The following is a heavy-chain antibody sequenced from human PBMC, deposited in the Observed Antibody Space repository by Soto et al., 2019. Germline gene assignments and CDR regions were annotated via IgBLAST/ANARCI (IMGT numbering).Heavy chain of an antibody. CDR3: AKPLLAREAINYYFDY. CDR1: GGTFSTYA. V-gene: IGHV3-23*01. CDR2: ISESGDRT. J-gene: IGHJ4*02. Sequence: PGGSLRLSCAASGGTFSTYAMSWVRQAPGKGLEFVSSISESGDRTFYAASVKGRFTISRDNSKSTLYLQMNSLRDEDTAVYYCAKPLLAREAINYYFDYWGRGTLVTVSS. D-gene: IGHD1-20*01.